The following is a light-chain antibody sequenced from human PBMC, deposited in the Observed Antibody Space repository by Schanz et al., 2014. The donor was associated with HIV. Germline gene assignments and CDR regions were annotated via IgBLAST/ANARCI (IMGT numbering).Light chain of an antibody. V-gene: IGKV3-20*01. CDR2: ATS. Sequence: EIVLTQSPGSLSLSPGGRATLSCGASQSLSSSYLAWYQQKRDQPPRLVIYATSTRAAGIPDRFSGTGSGTDFTLTISSLEPEDFAVYYCQQYGSSFGPGTKVDIK. CDR1: QSLSSSY. CDR3: QQYGSS. J-gene: IGKJ3*01.